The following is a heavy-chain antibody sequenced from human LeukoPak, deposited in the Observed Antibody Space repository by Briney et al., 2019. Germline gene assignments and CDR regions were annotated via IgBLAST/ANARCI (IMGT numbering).Heavy chain of an antibody. Sequence: SGGSLRLSCAASGFTFSSYALSWVRQGPGKGLEWVSHISGSGDNTYYADSVKGRFTISRDNAKNSLYLQMNSLRAEDTAVYYCAGGSGWSFDYWGQGTLVTVSS. D-gene: IGHD6-19*01. J-gene: IGHJ4*02. CDR3: AGGSGWSFDY. CDR1: GFTFSSYA. V-gene: IGHV3-23*01. CDR2: ISGSGDNT.